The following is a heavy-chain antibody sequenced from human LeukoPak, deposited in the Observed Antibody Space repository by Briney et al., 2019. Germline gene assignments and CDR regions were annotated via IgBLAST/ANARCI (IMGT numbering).Heavy chain of an antibody. CDR3: ARESRSSSFVWFDP. D-gene: IGHD6-13*01. J-gene: IGHJ5*02. Sequence: SETLSLTCTVSGGSISSYYWSWIRQPAGKGLEWIGRIYTSGSINYNPSLKSRVTMPVDTSKNQFSLKLSSVTAADTAVYYCARESRSSSFVWFDPWGQGTLVTVSS. V-gene: IGHV4-4*07. CDR2: IYTSGSI. CDR1: GGSISSYY.